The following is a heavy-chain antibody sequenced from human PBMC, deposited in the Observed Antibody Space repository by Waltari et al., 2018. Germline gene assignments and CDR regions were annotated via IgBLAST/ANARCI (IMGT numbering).Heavy chain of an antibody. D-gene: IGHD3-22*01. CDR1: GYTFTRSY. V-gene: IGHV1-46*01. CDR2: INPGGGGT. J-gene: IGHJ4*02. Sequence: QVQLVQSGAEVKKPGASVKVSCKASGYTFTRSYLHWVRQAPGQGLEWMGIINPGGGGTSYAQKFQGRLTMTRDTSTSTVYMDLSSLKSEDTAVYYCARFQPNYVDSSGHSGDYWGQGTLVTVSS. CDR3: ARFQPNYVDSSGHSGDY.